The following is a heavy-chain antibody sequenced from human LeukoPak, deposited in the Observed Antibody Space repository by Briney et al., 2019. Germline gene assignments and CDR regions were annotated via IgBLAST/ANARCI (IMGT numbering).Heavy chain of an antibody. Sequence: SVKVSCKASGGTFSSYAISWVRQAPGQGLEWMGGIIPIFGTANYAQKFQGRVTITTDESTSTAYMELSSLRSEDTAVYYCASALPRVVAPKSWYFDYWGRGTLVTVSS. D-gene: IGHD2-15*01. J-gene: IGHJ4*02. CDR1: GGTFSSYA. V-gene: IGHV1-69*05. CDR3: ASALPRVVAPKSWYFDY. CDR2: IIPIFGTA.